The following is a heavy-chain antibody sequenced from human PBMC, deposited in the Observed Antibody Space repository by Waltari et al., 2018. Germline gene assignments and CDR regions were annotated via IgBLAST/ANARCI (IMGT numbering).Heavy chain of an antibody. Sequence: QVQLVQSGAEVKKPGSSVKVSCKASGGTFSSYAISWVRQAPGQGLEWMGGIIPSFGTANYAQKFQGRVTITADESTSTAYMELSSLRSEDTAVYYCARRSDYGSGSYAHYFDYWGQGTLVTVSS. CDR1: GGTFSSYA. V-gene: IGHV1-69*12. CDR2: IIPSFGTA. J-gene: IGHJ4*02. D-gene: IGHD3-10*01. CDR3: ARRSDYGSGSYAHYFDY.